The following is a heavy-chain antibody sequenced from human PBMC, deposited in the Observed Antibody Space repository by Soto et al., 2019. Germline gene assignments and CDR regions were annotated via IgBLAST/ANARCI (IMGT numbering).Heavy chain of an antibody. Sequence: QVQLQESGPGLVKPSETLSLTCTVSGGSISSYYWSWIRQPPGKGLEWIGYIYYSGSTNYNPSLKSRVTISVDTSKNQFSLKLSSVTAADTAVYYGARVPIRYVLDYYYGMDVWGQGTTVTVSS. CDR1: GGSISSYY. V-gene: IGHV4-59*01. D-gene: IGHD3-10*02. J-gene: IGHJ6*02. CDR2: IYYSGST. CDR3: ARVPIRYVLDYYYGMDV.